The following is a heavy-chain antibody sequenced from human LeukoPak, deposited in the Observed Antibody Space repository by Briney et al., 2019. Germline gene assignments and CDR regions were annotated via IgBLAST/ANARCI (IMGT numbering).Heavy chain of an antibody. J-gene: IGHJ4*02. V-gene: IGHV4-4*07. Sequence: SETLSLTCTVSGGSISSYYWSWIRQPAGKGLEWIVRTYTSGSTNYNASLKSRVSMSVDTSKNQFSLKLSSVTAADTAVFYCARENSGSYREFDYWGQGTLVTVSS. D-gene: IGHD1-26*01. CDR3: ARENSGSYREFDY. CDR1: GGSISSYY. CDR2: TYTSGST.